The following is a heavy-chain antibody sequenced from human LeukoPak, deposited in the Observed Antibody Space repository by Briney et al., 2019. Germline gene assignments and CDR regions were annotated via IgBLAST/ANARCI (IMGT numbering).Heavy chain of an antibody. V-gene: IGHV4-39*01. D-gene: IGHD6-25*01. CDR2: IYNRGST. J-gene: IGHJ6*03. Sequence: PSETLSLTCTVSGGYISSTSYYWGWIRQPPGKGLEWIGIIYNRGSTGYNPSLKSRVTISVDTSKNQFSLKLSSVTAADAGVYYCARHPRQTYYFYMDIWGKGTTVTISS. CDR1: GGYISSTSYY. CDR3: ARHPRQTYYFYMDI.